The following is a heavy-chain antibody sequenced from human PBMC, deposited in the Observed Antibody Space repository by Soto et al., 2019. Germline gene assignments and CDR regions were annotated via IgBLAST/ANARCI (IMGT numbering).Heavy chain of an antibody. CDR2: IIPIFGTA. D-gene: IGHD2-21*02. Sequence: SVKVSCTASGGTFSSYAISWVRQAPGQGLEWMGGIIPIFGTANYAQKFQGRVTITADESTSTAYMELSSLRSEDTAVYYCARGGSYCGGDCPAGAQIYYYYGMDVWGQGTTVTVSS. CDR1: GGTFSSYA. V-gene: IGHV1-69*13. J-gene: IGHJ6*02. CDR3: ARGGSYCGGDCPAGAQIYYYYGMDV.